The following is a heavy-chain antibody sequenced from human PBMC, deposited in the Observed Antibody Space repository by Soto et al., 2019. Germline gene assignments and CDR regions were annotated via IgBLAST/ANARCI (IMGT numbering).Heavy chain of an antibody. CDR1: GGTFSSYA. CDR3: ARVRYYYDSSGYPPILLKYYSDY. J-gene: IGHJ4*02. Sequence: SVKVSCKASGGTFSSYAISWVRQAPGQGLEWMGGIIPIFGTANYAQKFQGRVTITADKSTSTAYMELSSLRSEDTVVYYCARVRYYYDSSGYPPILLKYYSDYWGQGTLVTVSS. V-gene: IGHV1-69*06. CDR2: IIPIFGTA. D-gene: IGHD3-22*01.